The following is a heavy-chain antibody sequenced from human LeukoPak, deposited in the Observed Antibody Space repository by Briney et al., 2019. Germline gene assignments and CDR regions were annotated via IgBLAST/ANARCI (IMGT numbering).Heavy chain of an antibody. CDR2: MNPNSGNT. V-gene: IGHV1-8*01. CDR1: GYTFTSYD. Sequence: ASVKVSCKASGYTFTSYDINWVRQAPGQGLEWMGWMNPNSGNTGYAQKFQGRVTMTRNTSISTAYMELSSLRSEDTAVYYCARGRYSSPIVYYYMDVWGKGTTVTVSS. D-gene: IGHD6-13*01. J-gene: IGHJ6*03. CDR3: ARGRYSSPIVYYYMDV.